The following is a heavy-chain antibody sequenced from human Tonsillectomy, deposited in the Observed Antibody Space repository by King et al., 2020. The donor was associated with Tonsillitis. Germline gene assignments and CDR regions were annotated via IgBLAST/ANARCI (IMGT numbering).Heavy chain of an antibody. D-gene: IGHD2-2*01. CDR1: GGYITSHY. Sequence: PLQESGPGLVKPSETLSLTCTVSGGYITSHYWSWIRPPPGKGLEWIGYIYYTGNTKYNPSLKSRVTVSLDTSKSQFSLRLSSVTAADTAVYYCAREFCNSTSCYSFDFWGQGTLVTVSS. J-gene: IGHJ4*02. CDR3: AREFCNSTSCYSFDF. V-gene: IGHV4-59*11. CDR2: IYYTGNT.